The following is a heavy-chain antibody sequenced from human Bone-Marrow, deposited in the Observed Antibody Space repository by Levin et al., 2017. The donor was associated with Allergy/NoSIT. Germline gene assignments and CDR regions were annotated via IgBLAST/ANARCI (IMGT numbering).Heavy chain of an antibody. CDR3: ARGEHCSSTSCYTRRFDY. D-gene: IGHD2-2*02. Sequence: SETLSLTCTVSGGSISSYYWSWIRQPPGKGLEWIGYIYYSGSTNYNPSLKSRVTISVDTSKNQFSLKLSSVTAADTAVYYCARGEHCSSTSCYTRRFDYWGQGTLVTVSS. CDR2: IYYSGST. V-gene: IGHV4-59*01. J-gene: IGHJ4*02. CDR1: GGSISSYY.